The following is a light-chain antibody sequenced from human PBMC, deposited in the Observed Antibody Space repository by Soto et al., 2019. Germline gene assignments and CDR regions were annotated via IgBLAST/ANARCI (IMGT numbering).Light chain of an antibody. Sequence: EIVLTQSPASLSLSPGERATLSWRASQSVSSYLAWYQQKPGQAPRLLIYGASNRATGIPPRFSGSGSGTDFTLTISSLEPEDFAVYYCQQRSNWRITFGQGTRLEIK. J-gene: IGKJ5*01. V-gene: IGKV3-11*01. CDR3: QQRSNWRIT. CDR1: QSVSSY. CDR2: GAS.